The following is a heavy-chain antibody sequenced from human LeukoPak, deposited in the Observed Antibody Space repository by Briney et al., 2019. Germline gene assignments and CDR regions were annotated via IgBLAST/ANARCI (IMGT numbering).Heavy chain of an antibody. J-gene: IGHJ5*02. V-gene: IGHV4-59*08. CDR3: ARLPGYCSGGSCHNWFDP. Sequence: PSETLPLTCTVSGASISSYYRSWIRQPPGKGLEWIGYIYYSGSTNYNPSLKSRVTISVDTSKNQFSLKLRSVTAADTAVYYCARLPGYCSGGSCHNWFDPWGQGTLVTVSS. D-gene: IGHD2-15*01. CDR2: IYYSGST. CDR1: GASISSYY.